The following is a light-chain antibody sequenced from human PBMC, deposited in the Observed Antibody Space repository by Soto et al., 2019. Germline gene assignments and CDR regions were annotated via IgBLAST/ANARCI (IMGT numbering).Light chain of an antibody. V-gene: IGLV2-8*01. Sequence: QSALTQPPSASGSPGQSVTISCTGTSSDVGGYNYVSWYQQHPGKAPKLMIYEVSKRPSGVPDRFSGSKSGNTASLTVSGLQVEDEADYYCSSYAGSSPYVFGTGTKVTVL. CDR1: SSDVGGYNY. J-gene: IGLJ1*01. CDR2: EVS. CDR3: SSYAGSSPYV.